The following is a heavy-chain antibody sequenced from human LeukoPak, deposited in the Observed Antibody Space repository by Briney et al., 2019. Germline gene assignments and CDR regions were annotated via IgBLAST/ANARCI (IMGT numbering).Heavy chain of an antibody. D-gene: IGHD3-16*01. J-gene: IGHJ4*02. CDR1: GFTFRRDA. Sequence: PGGSLRLSCVASGFTFRRDAMHWVRQAPGKGLEWVSFIPYDGISKYYVDSVKGRFTISRDNSKNTVYLQMNSLRVEDTAVYYCAKDGGGPYTIDYGAREPLVPVPS. CDR2: IPYDGISK. CDR3: AKDGGGPYTIDY. V-gene: IGHV3-30*02.